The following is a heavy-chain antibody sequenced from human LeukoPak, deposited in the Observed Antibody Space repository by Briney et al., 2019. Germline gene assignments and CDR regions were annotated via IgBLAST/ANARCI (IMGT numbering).Heavy chain of an antibody. Sequence: GGSLRLSCAASGFTFSSYDMHWVRQATGKGLEWVSAIGTAGDTYYPGSVKGRFTISRENAKNSLYLQMNSLRAGDTAVYYCARAGGSGTVRGAFDIWGQGTMVTVSS. CDR3: ARAGGSGTVRGAFDI. D-gene: IGHD3-10*01. V-gene: IGHV3-13*01. CDR2: IGTAGDT. J-gene: IGHJ3*02. CDR1: GFTFSSYD.